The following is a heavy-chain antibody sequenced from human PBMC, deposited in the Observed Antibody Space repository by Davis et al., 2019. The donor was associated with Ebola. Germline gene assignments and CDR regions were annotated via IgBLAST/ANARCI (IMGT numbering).Heavy chain of an antibody. J-gene: IGHJ4*02. D-gene: IGHD1-20*01. CDR3: ARREHNWNYFDY. V-gene: IGHV4-59*08. CDR1: GGSMSSYY. Sequence: MPSETLSLTCTVSGGSMSSYYWSWIRQPPGKGLEWIGFIYYSGNTNYNPSLKSRVTISVDTSKNQFSPKLSSVSAADTAVYYCARREHNWNYFDYWGQGTLVTVSS. CDR2: IYYSGNT.